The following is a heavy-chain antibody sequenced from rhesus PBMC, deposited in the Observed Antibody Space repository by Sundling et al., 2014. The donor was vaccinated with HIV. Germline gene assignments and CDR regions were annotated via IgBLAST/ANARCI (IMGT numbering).Heavy chain of an antibody. CDR2: ISGNSAST. D-gene: IGHD3-16*01. J-gene: IGHJ4*01. V-gene: IGHV4-65*02. CDR3: ASNEYYSGSFYHSDH. CDR1: DDSISSSNW. Sequence: QVQLQESGPGLVKPSETLSLACAVSDDSISSSNWWNWIRQPPGKGLEWIGSISGNSASTFYNPSLKSRVTISKDTSKNQFSLNLRSVTAADTAVYYCASNEYYSGSFYHSDHWGQGVLVTVSS.